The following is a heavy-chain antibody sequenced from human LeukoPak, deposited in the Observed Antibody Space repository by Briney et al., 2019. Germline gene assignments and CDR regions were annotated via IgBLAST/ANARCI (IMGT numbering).Heavy chain of an antibody. CDR3: AREPYYYDSSGHDY. CDR2: IKQDGSDK. Sequence: GGSLRLSCAASGFTFSSFCMSWVRQAPGKELKWVANIKQDGSDKYYVDSVKGRFTISRDNAKNSLYLQMNSLRAEDTAVYYCAREPYYYDSSGHDYWGQGTLVTVSS. D-gene: IGHD3-22*01. J-gene: IGHJ4*02. CDR1: GFTFSSFC. V-gene: IGHV3-7*01.